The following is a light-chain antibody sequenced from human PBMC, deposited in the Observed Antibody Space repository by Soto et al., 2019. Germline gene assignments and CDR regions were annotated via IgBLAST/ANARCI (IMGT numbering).Light chain of an antibody. Sequence: EIVMTQSPVTLSVSPGERATLSCRASRSVSSNLAWYQQKPGQAPRLLIYGASTRATGIPARFSGSGSGTEFTLTISSLQSEDFAVYYCQQCNNWPPVTFGQGIKLEIK. CDR1: RSVSSN. CDR3: QQCNNWPPVT. V-gene: IGKV3-15*01. CDR2: GAS. J-gene: IGKJ2*01.